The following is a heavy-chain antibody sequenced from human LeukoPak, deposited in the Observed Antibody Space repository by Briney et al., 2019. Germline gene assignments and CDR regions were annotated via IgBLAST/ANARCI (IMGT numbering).Heavy chain of an antibody. CDR1: GFTFSSYA. Sequence: PGGSLRLSCAPSGFTFSSYAMSWVRQAPGEGLEWVSAICGSGGSTYYADSVKGRFTISRYNSKSTLYLQMISLRAEDTAVYYCAKAGYGSGSYYNNWFDPWGQGTLVTVSS. CDR3: AKAGYGSGSYYNNWFDP. D-gene: IGHD3-10*01. V-gene: IGHV3-23*01. J-gene: IGHJ5*02. CDR2: ICGSGGST.